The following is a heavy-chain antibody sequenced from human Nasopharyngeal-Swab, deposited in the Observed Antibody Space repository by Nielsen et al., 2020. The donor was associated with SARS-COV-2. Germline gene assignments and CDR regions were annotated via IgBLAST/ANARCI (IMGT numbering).Heavy chain of an antibody. D-gene: IGHD2-8*01. Sequence: ASVQVSCKASGYTFTSYDINWVRQATGQGLEWMGWMNPNSGNTGYAQKFQGSVTMTRNTSISTAYMELSSLRSEDTAVYYCARPAYCTNGVCYGNYFDYWGQGTLVTVSS. CDR3: ARPAYCTNGVCYGNYFDY. V-gene: IGHV1-8*01. J-gene: IGHJ4*02. CDR2: MNPNSGNT. CDR1: GYTFTSYD.